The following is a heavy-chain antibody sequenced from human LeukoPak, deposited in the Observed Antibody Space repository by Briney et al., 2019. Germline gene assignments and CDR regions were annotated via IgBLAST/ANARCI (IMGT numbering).Heavy chain of an antibody. J-gene: IGHJ5*02. Sequence: ASVKVSCKASGYTFTSYDINWVRQATGQGLEWMGWMNPNSGNTGYAQKFQGRVTMTRNTSISTAYMELSSLRPEDTAVYYCARGAVVVAGNWFDPWGQGTLVTVSS. CDR1: GYTFTSYD. D-gene: IGHD6-19*01. CDR3: ARGAVVVAGNWFDP. V-gene: IGHV1-8*01. CDR2: MNPNSGNT.